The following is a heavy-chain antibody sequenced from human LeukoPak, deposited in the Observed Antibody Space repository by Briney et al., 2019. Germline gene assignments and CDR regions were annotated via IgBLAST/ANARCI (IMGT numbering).Heavy chain of an antibody. CDR1: GFTFSSYG. Sequence: GGSLRLSCAASGFTFSSYGMHWVRQAPGKGLEWVVVIWYDGSKEYLADSVKGRFTISRDNSKNTLYLQMSDLRAEDTAVYYCARVIGWSLFDCWGQGTLVTVSS. CDR3: ARVIGWSLFDC. CDR2: IWYDGSKE. D-gene: IGHD2-15*01. J-gene: IGHJ4*02. V-gene: IGHV3-33*01.